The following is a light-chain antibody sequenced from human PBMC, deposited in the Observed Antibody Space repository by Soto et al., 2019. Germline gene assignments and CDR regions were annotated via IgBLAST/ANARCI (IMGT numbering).Light chain of an antibody. CDR3: QKYSSVPV. CDR2: AAS. J-gene: IGKJ3*01. V-gene: IGKV1-27*01. CDR1: QDIRNF. Sequence: DIQMTQSPTSLSASVGDRVTITCRASQDIRNFVAWYQQKPGKAPKLLIYAASTLQSGVPSRSSGSGSGTVFTLTIDSLQPEDVATYSCQKYSSVPVFGPGTKVEIK.